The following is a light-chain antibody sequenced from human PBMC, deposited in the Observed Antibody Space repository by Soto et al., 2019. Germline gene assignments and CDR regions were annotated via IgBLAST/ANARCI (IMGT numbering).Light chain of an antibody. CDR1: QSVFYSSNNKNY. J-gene: IGKJ2*01. CDR2: WAS. V-gene: IGKV4-1*01. Sequence: DIVMTQSPDSLAVSLGERATINCKSSQSVFYSSNNKNYLAWYQQKSGQPPKLLIYWASTRESGVPDRFSGSGSGTEFTLTISSLQAEDVAVYYCQHYYSTPYTFGQGTKLEIK. CDR3: QHYYSTPYT.